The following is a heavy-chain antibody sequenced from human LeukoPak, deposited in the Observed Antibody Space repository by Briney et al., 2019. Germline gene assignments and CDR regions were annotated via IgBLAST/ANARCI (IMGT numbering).Heavy chain of an antibody. Sequence: GRSLRLSCAASGFTFSSYAMHRVRQAPGKGLEWVAVISYDGSNKYYADSVKGRFTISRDNSKNTLYLQMNSLRAEDTAVYYCAKVAGYYGSGSYVFEYWGQGTLVTVS. CDR2: ISYDGSNK. J-gene: IGHJ4*02. CDR1: GFTFSSYA. CDR3: AKVAGYYGSGSYVFEY. D-gene: IGHD3-10*01. V-gene: IGHV3-30*04.